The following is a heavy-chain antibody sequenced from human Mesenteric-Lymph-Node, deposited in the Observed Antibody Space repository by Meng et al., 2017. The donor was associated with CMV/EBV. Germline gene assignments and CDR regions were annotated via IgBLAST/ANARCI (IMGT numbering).Heavy chain of an antibody. CDR3: ARESLRFLEWLSGSYYGMDV. J-gene: IGHJ6*02. D-gene: IGHD3-3*01. CDR1: GYFLSKMS. CDR2: FDPAEGET. Sequence: ASVKVSCKVSGYFLSKMSMHWVRQAPGKGLEWMGGFDPAEGETVYSQKFQGRVIMIEDISTDTAYMDLSTLSFDDTAVYYCARESLRFLEWLSGSYYGMDVWGQGTTVTVSS. V-gene: IGHV1-24*01.